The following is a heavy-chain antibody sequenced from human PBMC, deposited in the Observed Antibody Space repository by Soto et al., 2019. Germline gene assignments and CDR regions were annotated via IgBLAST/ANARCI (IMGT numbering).Heavy chain of an antibody. V-gene: IGHV4-61*01. CDR3: ASQFNSFDY. J-gene: IGHJ4*02. CDR1: GGSVSSGSYY. Sequence: PSETLSLTCTVSGGSVSSGSYYWSWIRQPPGKGLEWIGYIYYSGSTNYNPSLKSRVTISVDTSKNQFSLKLSSVTAADTAVYYCASQFNSFDYLCQGNMVTVS. CDR2: IYYSGST.